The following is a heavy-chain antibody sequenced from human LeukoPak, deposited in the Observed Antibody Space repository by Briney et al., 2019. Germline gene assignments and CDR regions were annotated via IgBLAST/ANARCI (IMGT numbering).Heavy chain of an antibody. CDR1: GLTFRSYR. D-gene: IGHD3-22*01. Sequence: GGSLRLSCAASGLTFRSYRMNWVRQAPGKGLEWLSYFSSSSSIIYYADSVKGRFTISRDNAKNSLYLQMNSLRDEDTAVYYCARDGDSSGYYAAFDIWGQGTMVTVSS. CDR2: FSSSSSII. J-gene: IGHJ3*02. CDR3: ARDGDSSGYYAAFDI. V-gene: IGHV3-48*02.